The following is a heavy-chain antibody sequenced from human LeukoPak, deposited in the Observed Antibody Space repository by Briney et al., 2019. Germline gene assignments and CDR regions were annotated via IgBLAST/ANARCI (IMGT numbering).Heavy chain of an antibody. V-gene: IGHV4-34*01. CDR2: INHSGST. J-gene: IGHJ5*02. CDR1: GGSFSGYY. D-gene: IGHD1/OR15-1a*01. CDR3: ARGNNLNPYNWFDP. Sequence: PSETLSLTCAVYGGSFSGYYWSWIRQPPGKGLEWIGEINHSGSTNYNPSLKSRVTISVDTSKNQFSLKLSSVTAADTAVYYCARGNNLNPYNWFDPWGQGTLVTVSS.